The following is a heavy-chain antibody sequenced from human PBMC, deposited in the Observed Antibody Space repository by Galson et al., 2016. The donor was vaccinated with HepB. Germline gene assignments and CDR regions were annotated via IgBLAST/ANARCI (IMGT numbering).Heavy chain of an antibody. J-gene: IGHJ4*02. Sequence: SRRLSCAASRFTFSRYTMNWVRQGPGKGLEWVSYISDSSSSIYYADSVKGRFTISRDNAKNSLYLQMNSLRAEDTAIYYCVGRRHIAADGVDWGQGILVTVS. D-gene: IGHD6-13*01. CDR1: RFTFSRYT. V-gene: IGHV3-48*04. CDR2: ISDSSSSI. CDR3: VGRRHIAADGVD.